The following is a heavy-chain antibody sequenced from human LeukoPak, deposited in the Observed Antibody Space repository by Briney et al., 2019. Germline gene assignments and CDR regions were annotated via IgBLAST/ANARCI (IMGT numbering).Heavy chain of an antibody. D-gene: IGHD5-12*01. CDR1: GDSVSTNSAG. CDR3: ARNIYSLLDY. J-gene: IGHJ4*02. CDR2: TYYRSKWYN. Sequence: SQTLSLTCAISGDSVSTNSAGWNWIRQSSSRGLEWLGRTYYRSKWYNDYAVSVKSRITINPDTSKNQFSLQLNSVTPEDTAVYYCARNIYSLLDYWGQGTLVTVSS. V-gene: IGHV6-1*01.